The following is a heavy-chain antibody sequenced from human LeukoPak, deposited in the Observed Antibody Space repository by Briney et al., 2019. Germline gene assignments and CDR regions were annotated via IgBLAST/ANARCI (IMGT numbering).Heavy chain of an antibody. Sequence: ASVKVSCKASGYTFTSYGISWVRQAPGQGLEWMGWISAYNGNTNYAQKLQGRVTMTTDTSTSTAYMELRSLRSDDTAVYYCAGGPDSSAYYYPWFDPWGQGTLVTVSS. CDR3: AGGPDSSAYYYPWFDP. CDR1: GYTFTSYG. J-gene: IGHJ5*02. CDR2: ISAYNGNT. V-gene: IGHV1-18*01. D-gene: IGHD3-22*01.